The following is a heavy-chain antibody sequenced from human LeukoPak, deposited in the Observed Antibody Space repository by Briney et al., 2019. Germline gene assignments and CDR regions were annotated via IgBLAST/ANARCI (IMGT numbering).Heavy chain of an antibody. CDR3: VRVGMVYATNWFDP. V-gene: IGHV1-69*06. J-gene: IGHJ5*02. CDR1: GGTFSSYA. CDR2: IIPIFGTA. Sequence: ASVKVSCKASGGTFSSYAISWVRQAPGQGLEWMGGIIPIFGTANYAQKFQGRVTITADKSTSTAYMELSSLRSEDTAVYYCVRVGMVYATNWFDPWGQGTLVTVSS. D-gene: IGHD2-8*01.